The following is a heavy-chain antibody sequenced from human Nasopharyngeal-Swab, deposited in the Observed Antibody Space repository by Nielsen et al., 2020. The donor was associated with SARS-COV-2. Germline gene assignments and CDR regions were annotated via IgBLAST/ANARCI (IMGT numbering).Heavy chain of an antibody. D-gene: IGHD3-10*01. CDR2: IIPIFGTA. J-gene: IGHJ5*02. V-gene: IGHV1-69*06. CDR3: ATGPVRGVISWFDP. CDR1: GRSFSSYA. Sequence: SVKVSCKASGRSFSSYAIIWVRQAPGQGLEWMGGIIPIFGTADYAQRFQGRVTMTEDTSTDTAYMELSSLRSEDTAVYYCATGPVRGVISWFDPWGQGTLVTVSS.